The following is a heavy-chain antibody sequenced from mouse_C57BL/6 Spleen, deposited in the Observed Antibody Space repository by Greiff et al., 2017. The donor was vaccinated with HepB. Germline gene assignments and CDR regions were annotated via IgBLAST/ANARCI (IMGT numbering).Heavy chain of an antibody. D-gene: IGHD2-4*01. V-gene: IGHV1-55*01. CDR2: IYPGSGST. CDR1: GYTFTSYW. Sequence: QVQLQQPGAELVKPGASVKMSCKASGYTFTSYWITWVKQRPGQGLEWIGDIYPGSGSTNYNEKFKSKATLTVDTSSSNSYMQLSSLTSEDSAVYYCARWGYYDLYYAMDYWGQGTSVTVSS. J-gene: IGHJ4*01. CDR3: ARWGYYDLYYAMDY.